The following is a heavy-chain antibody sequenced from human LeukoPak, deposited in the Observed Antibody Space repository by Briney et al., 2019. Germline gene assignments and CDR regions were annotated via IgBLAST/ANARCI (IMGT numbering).Heavy chain of an antibody. CDR2: IHPSGTT. CDR1: GVSFSDYY. V-gene: IGHV4-34*01. CDR3: SRGTDAYTGGNY. D-gene: IGHD5-24*01. Sequence: KPSETLSLTCAVPGVSFSDYYWTWIRQPPGKGLEWIGEIHPSGTTYYIPSLNSRLIISADTSKKQFSLKLTSVTAADTAVYFCSRGTDAYTGGNYWGQGTLVTVSS. J-gene: IGHJ4*02.